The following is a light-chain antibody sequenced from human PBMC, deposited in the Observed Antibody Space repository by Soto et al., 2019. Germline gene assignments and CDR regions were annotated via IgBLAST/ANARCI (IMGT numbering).Light chain of an antibody. J-gene: IGKJ5*01. CDR3: QQYENLPT. CDR1: QNIDNY. CDR2: ATS. V-gene: IGKV1-33*01. Sequence: DIQMTQSPSSLSASLGDRVTITCRASQNIDNYLNWYQLKPGKAPKLLIYATSNLEAGVPSRFRGSGSGTDFTFTISRLQPEDIATYYCQQYENLPTFGQGTRLE.